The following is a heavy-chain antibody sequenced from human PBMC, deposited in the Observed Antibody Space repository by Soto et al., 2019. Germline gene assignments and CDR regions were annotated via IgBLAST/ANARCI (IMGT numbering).Heavy chain of an antibody. CDR1: GGSFSGYY. CDR2: INHSGST. V-gene: IGHV4-34*01. Sequence: PSETLSLTCAVYGGSFSGYYWSWIRQPPGKGLEWIGEINHSGSTNYNPSLKSRVTISVDTSKNQFSLKLSSVTAADTAVYYCARAPPNPVLTGYYGYFDYWGQGTLVTVSS. D-gene: IGHD3-9*01. CDR3: ARAPPNPVLTGYYGYFDY. J-gene: IGHJ4*02.